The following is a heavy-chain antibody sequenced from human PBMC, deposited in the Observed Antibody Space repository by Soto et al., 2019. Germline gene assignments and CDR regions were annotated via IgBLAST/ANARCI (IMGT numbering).Heavy chain of an antibody. Sequence: QVQLVESGGGVVQPGRSLRLSCAASGFTFSSYGMHWVRQAPGKGLEWVAVIWYDGSNKYYADSVKGRFTISRDNSKNTLYLQMNSLRAEDTAVYYCARDQVPLQPPAGYYGRDVWGQGTTVTVSS. CDR1: GFTFSSYG. CDR3: ARDQVPLQPPAGYYGRDV. V-gene: IGHV3-33*01. J-gene: IGHJ6*02. CDR2: IWYDGSNK.